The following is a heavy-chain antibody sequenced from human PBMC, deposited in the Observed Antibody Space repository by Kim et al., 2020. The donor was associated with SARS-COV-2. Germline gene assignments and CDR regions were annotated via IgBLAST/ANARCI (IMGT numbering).Heavy chain of an antibody. Sequence: GGSLRLSCAASGFTFSSYGMHWVRQAPGKGLEWVAVISYDGSNKYYADSVKGRFTISRDNSKNTLYLQMNSLRAEDTAVYYCAKGKPVGGISGWLIRPRHYYYGMDVWGQGTTVTVSS. D-gene: IGHD6-19*01. J-gene: IGHJ6*02. CDR2: ISYDGSNK. CDR3: AKGKPVGGISGWLIRPRHYYYGMDV. V-gene: IGHV3-30*18. CDR1: GFTFSSYG.